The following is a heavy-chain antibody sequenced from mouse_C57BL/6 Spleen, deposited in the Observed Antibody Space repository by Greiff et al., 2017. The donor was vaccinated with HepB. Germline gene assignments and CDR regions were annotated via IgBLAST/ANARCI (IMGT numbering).Heavy chain of an antibody. D-gene: IGHD1-1*01. CDR3: AREGYGWGYFDV. Sequence: VQLQQSGAELVKPGASVKISCKASGYAFSSYWMNWVKQRPGKGLEWIGQIYPGDGDTNYNGKFKGKATLTADKSSSTAYMQLSSLTSEDSAVYFCAREGYGWGYFDVWGTGTTVTVSS. CDR1: GYAFSSYW. V-gene: IGHV1-80*01. CDR2: IYPGDGDT. J-gene: IGHJ1*03.